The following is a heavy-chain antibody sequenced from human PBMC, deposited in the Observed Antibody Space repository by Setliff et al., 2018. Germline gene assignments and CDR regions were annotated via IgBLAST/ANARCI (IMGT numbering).Heavy chain of an antibody. D-gene: IGHD3-9*01. V-gene: IGHV4-59*04. Sequence: SETLSLTCTVSGGSISSYYWSWIRQPPGKGLEWIGYIYHSGSTYYNPSLKSRVTISVDRSKNQFSLKLSSVTAADTAVYYCAGAARGRGPTIFDLGAFDIWGQGTMVTVSS. CDR3: AGAARGRGPTIFDLGAFDI. CDR1: GGSISSYY. CDR2: IYHSGST. J-gene: IGHJ3*02.